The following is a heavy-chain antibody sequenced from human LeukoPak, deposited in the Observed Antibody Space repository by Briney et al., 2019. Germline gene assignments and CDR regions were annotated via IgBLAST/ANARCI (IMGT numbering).Heavy chain of an antibody. CDR2: INPDGRDT. V-gene: IGHV3-7*01. J-gene: IGHJ1*01. CDR1: PFIFSGHW. D-gene: IGHD2-21*02. Sequence: GGSLRLSCEASPFIFSGHWLNWVRQAPGKGLEWVAHINPDGRDTYYVDSVKGRFTISRDNAQNSMYLQMNSLRVEDTAVYYCTSWGDTTAEYFQRWGQGTLVTVSS. CDR3: TSWGDTTAEYFQR.